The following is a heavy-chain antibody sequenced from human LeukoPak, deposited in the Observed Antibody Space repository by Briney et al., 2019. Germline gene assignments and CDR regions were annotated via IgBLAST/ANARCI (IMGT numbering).Heavy chain of an antibody. D-gene: IGHD5/OR15-5a*01. Sequence: GRSMRLACAVSGLIFGIHWMHWVRPLPKKWPVWVSRINTDGRSTDYVDSVKGRFTLCRDHAQNTVYLQMDGLRAADTAVNYCARGVSGTGRDIWGLGTKVTVS. J-gene: IGHJ3*02. V-gene: IGHV3-74*01. CDR3: ARGVSGTGRDI. CDR1: GLIFGIHW. CDR2: INTDGRST.